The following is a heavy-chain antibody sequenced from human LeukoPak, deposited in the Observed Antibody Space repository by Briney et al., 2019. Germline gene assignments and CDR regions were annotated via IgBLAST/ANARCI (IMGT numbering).Heavy chain of an antibody. J-gene: IGHJ6*02. D-gene: IGHD6-6*01. Sequence: GGSLRLSCAASGFTFSSYWMHWVRQPPGKGLVWVSRINSDGSSISYADSMKGRFTISRDNAKNTLYLQMNSLRAEDMAVYYCARGRDSSSSYYGMDVWGQGTTVTVSS. CDR1: GFTFSSYW. CDR3: ARGRDSSSSYYGMDV. CDR2: INSDGSSI. V-gene: IGHV3-74*01.